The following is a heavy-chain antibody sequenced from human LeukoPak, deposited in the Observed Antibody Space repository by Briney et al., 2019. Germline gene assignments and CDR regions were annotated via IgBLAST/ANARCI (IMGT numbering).Heavy chain of an antibody. V-gene: IGHV5-51*01. CDR2: IYPGDSDT. CDR3: ARLFPRHYSGYDPYNWFDP. D-gene: IGHD5-12*01. Sequence: GESLKISCKGSGYSFNTYWIGWVRQMPGKGLEWMGIIYPGDSDTKYSPSFQGQVTISADKSISTAYLQWSSLKASDTAMYYCARLFPRHYSGYDPYNWFDPWGQGTLVTVSS. J-gene: IGHJ5*02. CDR1: GYSFNTYW.